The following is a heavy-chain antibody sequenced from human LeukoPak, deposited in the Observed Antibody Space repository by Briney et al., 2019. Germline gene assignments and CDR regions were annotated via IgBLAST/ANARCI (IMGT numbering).Heavy chain of an antibody. V-gene: IGHV1-8*02. CDR2: MNPNSGNT. CDR3: ARGRYSYGYD. CDR1: GYTFTSHD. D-gene: IGHD5-18*01. Sequence: ASVKVSCKASGYTFTSHDINWVRQATGQGLEWMGWMNPNSGNTGYAQKFQGRVTMTRDTSISTAYMELSRLRSDDTAVYYCARGRYSYGYDWGQGTLVTVSS. J-gene: IGHJ4*02.